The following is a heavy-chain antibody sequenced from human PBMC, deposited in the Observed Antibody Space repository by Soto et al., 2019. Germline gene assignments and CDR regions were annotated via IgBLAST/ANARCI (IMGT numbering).Heavy chain of an antibody. J-gene: IGHJ4*02. Sequence: SETLSLTCTVSGGSISSSSYYWGWIRQPPGKGLEWIGSIYYSGSTYYNPSLKSRVTISVDTSKNQFSLKLSSVTAADTAVYYCARPSESHLYYFDYWGQGTLVTVS. D-gene: IGHD3-3*01. CDR2: IYYSGST. CDR3: ARPSESHLYYFDY. V-gene: IGHV4-39*01. CDR1: GGSISSSSYY.